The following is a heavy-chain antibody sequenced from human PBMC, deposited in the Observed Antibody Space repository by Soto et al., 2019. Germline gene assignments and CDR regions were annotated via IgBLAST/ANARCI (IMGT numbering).Heavy chain of an antibody. V-gene: IGHV3-33*01. J-gene: IGHJ4*02. CDR3: ARDFSMVIVAPGY. CDR1: GFTFSSYA. CDR2: IWYDGSNT. Sequence: GGSLRLSCAASGFTFSSYAMHWARQAPGKGLEWVGFIWYDGSNTFYAESVKGRFTISRDDSKNTVYLQINALRAEDTAVYYCARDFSMVIVAPGYWGQGTLVTVSS. D-gene: IGHD5-12*01.